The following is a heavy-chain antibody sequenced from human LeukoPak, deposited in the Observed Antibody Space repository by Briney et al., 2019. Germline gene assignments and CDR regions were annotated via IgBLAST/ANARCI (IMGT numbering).Heavy chain of an antibody. CDR1: GFTVSSNY. J-gene: IGHJ4*02. CDR2: IYSGGST. D-gene: IGHD1-7*01. Sequence: GGSLRLSCAASGFTVSSNYMSWVRQAPGRGLEGVSVIYSGGSTYYAVSVKGRFTISRDNSKTTLYLQMNSLSAEETAVYYCAKRGGNYAYYFDYWGQGTLVTVSS. V-gene: IGHV3-66*04. CDR3: AKRGGNYAYYFDY.